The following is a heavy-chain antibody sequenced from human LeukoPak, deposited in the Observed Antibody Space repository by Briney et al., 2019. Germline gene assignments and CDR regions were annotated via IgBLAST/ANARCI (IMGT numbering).Heavy chain of an antibody. CDR2: ISSSGSTI. Sequence: GGSLRLSCAASGFTFSSYEMNWVRQAPGKGLEWVSYISSSGSTIYYADSVKGRFTISRDNAKNSLYLQMNSRRAEDTAVYYCARDYYDFWSGYYPGYYYMDVWGKGTTVTVSS. CDR1: GFTFSSYE. V-gene: IGHV3-48*03. CDR3: ARDYYDFWSGYYPGYYYMDV. J-gene: IGHJ6*03. D-gene: IGHD3-3*01.